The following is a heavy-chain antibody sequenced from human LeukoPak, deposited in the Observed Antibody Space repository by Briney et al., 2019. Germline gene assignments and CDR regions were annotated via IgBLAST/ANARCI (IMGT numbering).Heavy chain of an antibody. CDR3: AKTAGIAAAADFDY. CDR2: ITSRSSYI. J-gene: IGHJ4*02. D-gene: IGHD6-13*01. CDR1: GFTFSSYT. V-gene: IGHV3-21*04. Sequence: GGSLRLSCAASGFTFSSYTMNWVRQAPGKGLEWVSPITSRSSYIYYADSVKGRFTISRDNSKNTLYLQMNSLRAEDTAVYYCAKTAGIAAAADFDYWGQGTLVTVSS.